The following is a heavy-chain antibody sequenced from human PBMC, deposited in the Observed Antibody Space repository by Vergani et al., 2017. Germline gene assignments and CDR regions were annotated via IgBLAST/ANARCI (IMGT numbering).Heavy chain of an antibody. Sequence: EVQLVESGGGLVKPGGSLRLSCAASGFTFSSYSMNWVRQAPGKGLEWVSSISSSSSYIYYADSVKGRFTISIDNAKNSLYLQMNSLRAEDTAVYYCSRDRDCSSTSCSGYYGMDVWGQGTTVTVSS. CDR2: ISSSSSYI. V-gene: IGHV3-21*01. J-gene: IGHJ6*02. D-gene: IGHD2-2*01. CDR1: GFTFSSYS. CDR3: SRDRDCSSTSCSGYYGMDV.